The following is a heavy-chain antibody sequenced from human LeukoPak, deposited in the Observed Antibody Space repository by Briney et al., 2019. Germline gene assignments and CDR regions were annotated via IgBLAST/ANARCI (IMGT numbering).Heavy chain of an antibody. J-gene: IGHJ4*02. Sequence: GGSLRLSCAASGFTFSSYSMNWVRQAPGKGLEWVSSISSSSSYIYYADSVKGRFTISRDSAKNSLYLQMNSLRAEDTAVYYCARDPDSSGYGDYWGQGTLVTVSS. D-gene: IGHD3-22*01. CDR2: ISSSSSYI. CDR3: ARDPDSSGYGDY. V-gene: IGHV3-21*01. CDR1: GFTFSSYS.